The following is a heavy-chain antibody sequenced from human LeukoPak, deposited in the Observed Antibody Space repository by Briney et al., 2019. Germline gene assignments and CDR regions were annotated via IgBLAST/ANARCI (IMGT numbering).Heavy chain of an antibody. D-gene: IGHD3-22*01. CDR2: INHSGST. CDR1: GGSFSGYY. V-gene: IGHV4-34*01. Sequence: PSETLSLTCAVYGGSFSGYYWSWIRQPPGKGLEWIGEINHSGSTNYNPSLKSRVTISVDTSKNQFSLKLSSVTAADTAVYYCARWSRFGHYDSSGYYVWGQGTLVTVSS. J-gene: IGHJ4*02. CDR3: ARWSRFGHYDSSGYYV.